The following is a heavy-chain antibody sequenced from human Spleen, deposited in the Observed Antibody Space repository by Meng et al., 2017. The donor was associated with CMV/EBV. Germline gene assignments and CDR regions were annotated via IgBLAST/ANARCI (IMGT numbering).Heavy chain of an antibody. V-gene: IGHV4-39*07. CDR2: IYYSGST. Sequence: GGSISSSSGYWGWSRQPTGKGLEWIGSIYYSGSTYYNPSLKGRVTISVDTSKNQFSLKVSSVTAADTAVYYCARETAWVPGWFDPWGQGTLVTVSS. D-gene: IGHD1-26*01. CDR3: ARETAWVPGWFDP. J-gene: IGHJ5*02. CDR1: GGSISSSSGY.